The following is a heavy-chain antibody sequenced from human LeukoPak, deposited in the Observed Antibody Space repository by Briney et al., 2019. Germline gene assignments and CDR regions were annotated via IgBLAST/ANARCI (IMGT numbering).Heavy chain of an antibody. V-gene: IGHV3-23*01. J-gene: IGHJ4*02. Sequence: GGSLRLSCAASGFTFSSYAMTWVRQAPEKGLEWVSTVTRSGRTYYADSVKGRFTISRDNSKDTVFLQMSSLRAEDTAVYYCAKDYPSEYSSEYGSDWPIDYWGQGTLVTVSS. D-gene: IGHD6-19*01. CDR1: GFTFSSYA. CDR2: VTRSGRT. CDR3: AKDYPSEYSSEYGSDWPIDY.